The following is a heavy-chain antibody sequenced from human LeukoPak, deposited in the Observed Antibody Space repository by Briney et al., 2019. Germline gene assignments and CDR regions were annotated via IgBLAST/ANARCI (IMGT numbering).Heavy chain of an antibody. D-gene: IGHD3-22*01. J-gene: IGHJ5*02. Sequence: ASVKVSCKASGYTFTGYYMHWVRQAPGQGLEWMGWISAYNGNTNYAQKLQGRVTMTTDTFTSTAYMELRSLGSDDTAVYYCARSLYYYDSSGSNWFDPWGQGTLVTVSS. CDR3: ARSLYYYDSSGSNWFDP. CDR1: GYTFTGYY. CDR2: ISAYNGNT. V-gene: IGHV1-18*04.